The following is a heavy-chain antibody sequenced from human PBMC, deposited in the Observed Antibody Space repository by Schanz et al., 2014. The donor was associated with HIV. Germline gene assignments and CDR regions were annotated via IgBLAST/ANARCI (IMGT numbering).Heavy chain of an antibody. Sequence: EVQLVESGGGLVQPGGSLRLSCAASGFTFSSYNMNWVRQAPGKGLEWVSSIGSGSSYKYYTDSVKGRFSISRDNAMNSLYLQMNSLRAEDTAVYYCARDYRYSSAWSYSGTYFEYYGMDVWGQGTTVTVSS. D-gene: IGHD1-26*01. V-gene: IGHV3-21*01. J-gene: IGHJ6*02. CDR3: ARDYRYSSAWSYSGTYFEYYGMDV. CDR1: GFTFSSYN. CDR2: IGSGSSYK.